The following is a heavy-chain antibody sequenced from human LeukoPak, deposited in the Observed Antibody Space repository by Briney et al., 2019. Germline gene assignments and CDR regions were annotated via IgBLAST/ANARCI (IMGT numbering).Heavy chain of an antibody. Sequence: SETLSLTCAVYGGPFSGYYWSWIRQPPGKGLEWIGEINHSGSTNYNPSLKSRVTISVDTSKNQFSLKLSSVTAADTAVYYCARVGDTAMDGYFDYWGQGTLVTVSS. D-gene: IGHD5-18*01. J-gene: IGHJ4*02. CDR3: ARVGDTAMDGYFDY. CDR2: INHSGST. CDR1: GGPFSGYY. V-gene: IGHV4-34*01.